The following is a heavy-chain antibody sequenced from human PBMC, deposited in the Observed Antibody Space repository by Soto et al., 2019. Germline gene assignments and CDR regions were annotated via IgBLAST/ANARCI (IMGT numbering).Heavy chain of an antibody. D-gene: IGHD4-17*01. CDR3: ASSPVTSYGDNLSFDY. V-gene: IGHV4-31*03. CDR2: IYYSGST. J-gene: IGHJ4*02. CDR1: GGSISSGGYY. Sequence: SETLSLTCTVSGGSISSGGYYWSWIRQHPGKGLEWIGYIYYSGSTYYNPSLKSRVTISVDTSKNQFSLKLSSVTAADTAVYSVASSPVTSYGDNLSFDYWGRGTLVTVSS.